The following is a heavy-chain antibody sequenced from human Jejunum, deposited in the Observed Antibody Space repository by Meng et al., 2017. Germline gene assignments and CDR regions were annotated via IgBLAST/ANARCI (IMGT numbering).Heavy chain of an antibody. Sequence: VEIQESGPGLVKPSQPLSLPCTVSGDSINSDRYYWSWIRQYPGRGLEWIGYLFYTGSTYYNPSLKSRVTISVDKSKNQFSLKLTSVTAADTAVYYCARGGYYSFDYWGQGTLVTVSS. D-gene: IGHD5-18*01. V-gene: IGHV4-31*03. J-gene: IGHJ4*02. CDR2: LFYTGST. CDR1: GDSINSDRYY. CDR3: ARGGYYSFDY.